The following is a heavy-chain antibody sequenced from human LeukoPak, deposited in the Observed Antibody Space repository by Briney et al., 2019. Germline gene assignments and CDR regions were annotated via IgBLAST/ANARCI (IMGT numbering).Heavy chain of an antibody. CDR2: VITTFGKD. V-gene: IGHV1-69*13. Sequence: AVNVSCKASGGTFSSYAISWVRQAPGQGREWMGWVITTFGKDNYAQNFQGRLTIPAAESTSTAYMELSSLRSADTAAYSCARDSAWAHSAERPFHPWGQGTLVTVSS. J-gene: IGHJ5*02. CDR1: GGTFSSYA. D-gene: IGHD1-26*01. CDR3: ARDSAWAHSAERPFHP.